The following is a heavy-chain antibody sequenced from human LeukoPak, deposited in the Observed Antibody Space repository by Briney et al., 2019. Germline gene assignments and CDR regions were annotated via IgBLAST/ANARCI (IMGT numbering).Heavy chain of an antibody. CDR2: IYYSGST. CDR1: GGSIRSHY. J-gene: IGHJ4*02. D-gene: IGHD6-13*01. CDR3: ARGGSSSWGNYFDY. Sequence: SETLSLTCTVAGGSIRSHYWSWIRQPPGKGLEWIGYIYYSGSTNYNPSLKSRVTISVDTSKNQFSLKLSSVTAADAAVYYCARGGSSSWGNYFDYWGQGTLVTVSS. V-gene: IGHV4-59*11.